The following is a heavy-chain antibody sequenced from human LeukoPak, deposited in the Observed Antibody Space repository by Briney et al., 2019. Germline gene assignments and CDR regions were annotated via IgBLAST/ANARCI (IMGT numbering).Heavy chain of an antibody. V-gene: IGHV4-38-2*02. CDR1: GYSISSGYY. Sequence: SETLSLTCTVSGYSISSGYYWGWIRQPPGKGLEWIGNIYHSGSTYYNPSLKSRVTISVDTSKNQFSLKLSSVTAADTAVYYCARVRRAAAIRWFDPWGQGTLVTVSS. CDR3: ARVRRAAAIRWFDP. J-gene: IGHJ5*02. D-gene: IGHD6-13*01. CDR2: IYHSGST.